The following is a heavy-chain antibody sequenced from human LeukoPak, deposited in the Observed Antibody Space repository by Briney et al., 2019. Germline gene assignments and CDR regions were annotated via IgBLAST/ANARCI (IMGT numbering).Heavy chain of an antibody. Sequence: GGPLRLSCAASGFTFSGYYMNWVRQAPGKGLEWVSSMGGSSRTIYYADSVKGRCTVSRDNAKNSLFLQMNSLRAEDTAVYFCARAIFGVAQPPHYFYYYMDVWGKGTTVTVSS. CDR3: ARAIFGVAQPPHYFYYYMDV. CDR2: MGGSSRTI. CDR1: GFTFSGYY. D-gene: IGHD3-3*01. J-gene: IGHJ6*03. V-gene: IGHV3-21*01.